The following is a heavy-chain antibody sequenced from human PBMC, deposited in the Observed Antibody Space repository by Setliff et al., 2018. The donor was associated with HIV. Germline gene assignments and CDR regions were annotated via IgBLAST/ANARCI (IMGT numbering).Heavy chain of an antibody. CDR2: INTGNGNT. D-gene: IGHD3-22*01. J-gene: IGHJ4*02. V-gene: IGHV1-3*04. CDR3: ARTLTYYFDGSFSSGPADY. CDR1: GYTFTTYA. Sequence: ASVKVSCKASGYTFTTYAMIWVRQAPGQSLEWMGWINTGNGNTRLSQKFQGRVTISRDTSPSTAYVELYSLTSEDTAVYYCARTLTYYFDGSFSSGPADYWGLGTLVTVSS.